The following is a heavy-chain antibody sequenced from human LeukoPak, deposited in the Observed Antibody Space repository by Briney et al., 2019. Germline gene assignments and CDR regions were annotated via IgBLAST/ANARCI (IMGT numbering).Heavy chain of an antibody. J-gene: IGHJ6*02. Sequence: ASVKVSCKASGYTFTDYYMHWVRQAPGQGLEWLGWINPNSGGTSYAQKFQGRVTMTRDTSISAAYMELSRLRSDDTAVYYCTRDHCSYINCYEDYYYGMDVWGQGTTVTVSS. D-gene: IGHD2-2*01. CDR1: GYTFTDYY. CDR2: INPNSGGT. V-gene: IGHV1-2*02. CDR3: TRDHCSYINCYEDYYYGMDV.